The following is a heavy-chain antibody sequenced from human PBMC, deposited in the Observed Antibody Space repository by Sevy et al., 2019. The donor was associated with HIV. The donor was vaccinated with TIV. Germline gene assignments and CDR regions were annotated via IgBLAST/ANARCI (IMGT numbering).Heavy chain of an antibody. CDR1: RFTFGSYW. V-gene: IGHV3-7*01. CDR2: IMEDGSGR. Sequence: GGSLRLSCAASRFTFGSYWMTWVRQAPGKGLEWVANIMEDGSGRFYLDSVRGRFTVSRDNVKKTLYLQMNNLRGEDTALYYCARLYSSSSGRGLDNWGQGALVTVSS. CDR3: ARLYSSSSGRGLDN. D-gene: IGHD6-6*01. J-gene: IGHJ4*01.